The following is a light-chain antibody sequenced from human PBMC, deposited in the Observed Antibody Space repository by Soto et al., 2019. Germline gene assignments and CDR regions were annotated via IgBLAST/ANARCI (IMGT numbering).Light chain of an antibody. CDR1: QSVSSN. CDR3: QQYNNWPRT. CDR2: GAS. V-gene: IGKV3-15*01. J-gene: IGKJ1*01. Sequence: EIVMTQSPATLSVSPGERATLSCRASQSVSSNLAWYQQKPGQAPRLLIYGASTRAPGIPARFSGSGSGTEFTLTISSLKSEDFAVYYCQQYNNWPRTFVQGTKVEIK.